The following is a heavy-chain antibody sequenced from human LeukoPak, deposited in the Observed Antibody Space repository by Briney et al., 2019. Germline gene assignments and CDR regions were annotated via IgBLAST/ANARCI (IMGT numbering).Heavy chain of an antibody. D-gene: IGHD3-22*01. V-gene: IGHV4-59*11. Sequence: KPSETLSLTCTVSADSISSRYCSWTRQPPGKGLEWIGYIHYSGTTNYNPSLKSRVTISVDTSKKQFSLKLKSVTAADTAVYYCANLHYVSSGSNFDYWGQGTLVTVSS. J-gene: IGHJ4*02. CDR2: IHYSGTT. CDR3: ANLHYVSSGSNFDY. CDR1: ADSISSRY.